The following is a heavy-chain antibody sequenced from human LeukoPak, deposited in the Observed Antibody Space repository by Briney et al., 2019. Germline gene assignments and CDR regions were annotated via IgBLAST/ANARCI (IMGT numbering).Heavy chain of an antibody. CDR3: ARSEVFGVVTPYYYYYYMDV. V-gene: IGHV4-61*02. CDR2: IYTSGST. CDR1: GGSISSGSYY. D-gene: IGHD3-3*01. Sequence: SETLSLTCTVSGGSISSGSYYWSWIRQPAGKGLEWIGRIYTSGSTNYNPSLKSRVTISVDTSKNQFSLKLSSVTAADTAVYYCARSEVFGVVTPYYYYYYMDVWGKGTTVTVSS. J-gene: IGHJ6*03.